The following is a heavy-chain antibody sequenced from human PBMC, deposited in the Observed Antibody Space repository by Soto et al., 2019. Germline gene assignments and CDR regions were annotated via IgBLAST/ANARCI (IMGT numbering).Heavy chain of an antibody. D-gene: IGHD3-22*01. Sequence: PGGSLRLSCAASGFTVSSNYMSWVRQAPGKGLEWVSVIYSGGSTYYADSVKGRFTISRHNSKNTLYLQMNSLRAEDTAVYYCAKAPPGDYYDSSGYLNYFDYWGQGTLVTVSS. CDR1: GFTVSSNY. V-gene: IGHV3-53*04. CDR2: IYSGGST. CDR3: AKAPPGDYYDSSGYLNYFDY. J-gene: IGHJ4*02.